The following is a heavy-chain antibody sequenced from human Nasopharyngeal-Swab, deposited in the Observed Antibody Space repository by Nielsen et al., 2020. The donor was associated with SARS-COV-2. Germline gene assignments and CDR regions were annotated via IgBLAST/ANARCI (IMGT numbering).Heavy chain of an antibody. J-gene: IGHJ4*02. CDR3: ARVYDFWSGYIIRGGYFDY. CDR1: GFTFSNYW. V-gene: IGHV3-7*01. D-gene: IGHD3-3*01. CDR2: IKQDGSGE. Sequence: GESLKISCAASGFTFSNYWMSWVRQAPGKGLEWVANIKQDGSGEYYLDSVKGRFTISRDNTNNSLYLQMNSLRAEDTAVYYCARVYDFWSGYIIRGGYFDYWGQGTLVTVSS.